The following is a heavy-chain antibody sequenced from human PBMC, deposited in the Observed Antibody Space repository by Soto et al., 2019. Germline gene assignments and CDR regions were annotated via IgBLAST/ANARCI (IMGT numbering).Heavy chain of an antibody. Sequence: GGSLRLSCAASGFSLVNYAMNWVRQAPGKGLEWVSGLSGSGTSTYYADSVKGRFTISRDNSRDTLFLQMNSLTADDTAVYYCAKATTNGGWFNPFDSWGQGALVTSPQ. J-gene: IGHJ4*02. V-gene: IGHV3-23*01. CDR1: GFSLVNYA. CDR2: LSGSGTST. D-gene: IGHD6-19*01. CDR3: AKATTNGGWFNPFDS.